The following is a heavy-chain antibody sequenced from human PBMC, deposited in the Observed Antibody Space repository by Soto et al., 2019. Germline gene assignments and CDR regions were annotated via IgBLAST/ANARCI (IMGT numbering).Heavy chain of an antibody. Sequence: PGGSLRLSCEVSGFSVTANYMSWVRQAPGKGLEWVSVIYSGGSTYYIDSVKGRFSISRDISKNTLYLQMNSLRAEDTAVYYCARSVRPLSWFDPWGQGTRVTVSS. V-gene: IGHV3-53*01. D-gene: IGHD3-10*01. CDR3: ARSVRPLSWFDP. J-gene: IGHJ5*02. CDR1: GFSVTANY. CDR2: IYSGGST.